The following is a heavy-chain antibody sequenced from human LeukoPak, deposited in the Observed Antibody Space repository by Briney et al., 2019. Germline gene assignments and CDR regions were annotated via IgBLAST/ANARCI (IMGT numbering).Heavy chain of an antibody. J-gene: IGHJ6*03. CDR2: ISSSSNNI. V-gene: IGHV3-48*01. CDR3: AVARTYYYYYMDV. D-gene: IGHD1-14*01. Sequence: AGGSVRLSCAASGFTFSSYSMKWVRQAPGKGVGWVSYISSSSNNIYYADSVKGRFTISRDNAKTPLYLQMNSLRAEDTAVYYCAVARTYYYYYMDVWGKGTTVTVSS. CDR1: GFTFSSYS.